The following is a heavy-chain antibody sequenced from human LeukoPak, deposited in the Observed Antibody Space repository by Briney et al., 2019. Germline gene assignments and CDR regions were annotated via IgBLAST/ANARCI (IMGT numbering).Heavy chain of an antibody. Sequence: GGSLRLSCAASGFTFSSYAMSWVRQAPGKGLEWVSAISGSGGSTYYADSVKGRFTISRDNSKNTLYLQMNSLRAEDTAVYYCARGMSGHYGMDVWGQGTTVTVSS. J-gene: IGHJ6*02. CDR1: GFTFSSYA. CDR2: ISGSGGST. V-gene: IGHV3-23*01. CDR3: ARGMSGHYGMDV.